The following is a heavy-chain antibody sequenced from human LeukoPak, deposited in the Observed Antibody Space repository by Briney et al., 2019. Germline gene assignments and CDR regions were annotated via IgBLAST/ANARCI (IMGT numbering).Heavy chain of an antibody. J-gene: IGHJ5*02. CDR3: ARRGVEMSAVRPDNWLDP. CDR2: ISYSGST. D-gene: IGHD3-10*01. Sequence: PSETLSLTCSVSGGSISSHYYNWIRQSPGKGLEWIGRISYSGSTNYNPSLQRRVTIPIDTSKNQFSLRLTSVAAADTAVYYCARRGVEMSAVRPDNWLDPRGQGTLVSVSS. V-gene: IGHV4-59*08. CDR1: GGSISSHY.